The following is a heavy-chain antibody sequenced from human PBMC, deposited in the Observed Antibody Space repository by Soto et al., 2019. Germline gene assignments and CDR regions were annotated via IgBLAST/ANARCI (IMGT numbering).Heavy chain of an antibody. D-gene: IGHD1-26*01. J-gene: IGHJ5*02. Sequence: QVQLVESGGGVVQPGRSLRLSCAASEFTFSNYGMHWVRQAPGKGLEWVTVISSDGNNKYYADSVRGRFTISRDNSKNTLFLQMNSLRAEDTAMYYCAKDRPVKARSGSQSSWGQGTLVTVSS. CDR2: ISSDGNNK. V-gene: IGHV3-30*18. CDR3: AKDRPVKARSGSQSS. CDR1: EFTFSNYG.